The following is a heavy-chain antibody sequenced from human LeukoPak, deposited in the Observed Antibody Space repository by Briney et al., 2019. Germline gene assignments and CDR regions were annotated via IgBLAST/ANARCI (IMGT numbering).Heavy chain of an antibody. Sequence: SVNVSCKASGGTFSSYAISWVRQAPGQGLEWMGGIIPIFGTANYAQKFQGRVTITADESTSTAYMELSSLRPEDTAVYYCARGDYGNFDYWGQGTLVTVSS. CDR1: GGTFSSYA. CDR2: IIPIFGTA. D-gene: IGHD4-17*01. V-gene: IGHV1-69*13. CDR3: ARGDYGNFDY. J-gene: IGHJ4*02.